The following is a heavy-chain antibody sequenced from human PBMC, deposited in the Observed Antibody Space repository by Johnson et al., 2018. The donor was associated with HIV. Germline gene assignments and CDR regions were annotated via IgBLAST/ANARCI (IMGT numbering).Heavy chain of an antibody. V-gene: IGHV3-30*04. CDR2: ISYDGSNK. CDR1: GFTFSSYA. D-gene: IGHD3-3*01. J-gene: IGHJ3*02. Sequence: QVQLVESGGGVVQPGRSLRLSCAASGFTFSSYAMHWVRQAPGKGLEWVAVISYDGSNKYYADSVKGRFTISRDNSKNTLYLQMNSLRAEDTAVYYCASPAPGVFDIWGQGTMVTVSS. CDR3: ASPAPGVFDI.